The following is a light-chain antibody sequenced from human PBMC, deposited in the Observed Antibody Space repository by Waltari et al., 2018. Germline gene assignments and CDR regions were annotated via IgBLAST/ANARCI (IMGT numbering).Light chain of an antibody. Sequence: SVLTQPPPASGPPGQTVTIPSSGRSYNIAGNFVYWYQHLPGMAPHLLLYKNKQRPSGGPDRFSGSKSGTSASLAISGLRSDDEAEYYCAAWDDNLTGPLFGGGTKVTVL. CDR2: KNK. J-gene: IGLJ3*02. CDR3: AAWDDNLTGPL. V-gene: IGLV1-47*01. CDR1: SYNIAGNF.